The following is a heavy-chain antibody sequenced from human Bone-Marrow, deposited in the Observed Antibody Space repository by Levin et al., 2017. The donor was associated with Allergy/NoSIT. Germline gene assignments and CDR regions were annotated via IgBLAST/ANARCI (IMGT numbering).Heavy chain of an antibody. Sequence: GESLKISCAASRFTFSIYGLHWVRQAPGKGLEWVAVISDDGSNKYYADSVKGRFTISRDNSKNMLYLQFNSLRSEDTAVYYCARRGGGRAPFYHYGMDVWGQGTTVTVSS. CDR2: ISDDGSNK. CDR1: RFTFSIYG. J-gene: IGHJ6*02. CDR3: ARRGGGRAPFYHYGMDV. D-gene: IGHD2/OR15-2a*01. V-gene: IGHV3-30-3*01.